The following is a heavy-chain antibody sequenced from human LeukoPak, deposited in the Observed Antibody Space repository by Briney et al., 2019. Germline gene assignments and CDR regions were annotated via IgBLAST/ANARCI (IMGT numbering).Heavy chain of an antibody. V-gene: IGHV3-30*18. D-gene: IGHD5-12*01. Sequence: SGGSLRLSCAASGFTFSSYGMHWVRQAPGKGLEWVAVISYDGSNKYYADSVKGRFTISRDNSKNTLYLQMNSLRAEDTAVYYCAKGYEQDGAFDIWGQGTMVTVSS. CDR3: AKGYEQDGAFDI. CDR1: GFTFSSYG. CDR2: ISYDGSNK. J-gene: IGHJ3*02.